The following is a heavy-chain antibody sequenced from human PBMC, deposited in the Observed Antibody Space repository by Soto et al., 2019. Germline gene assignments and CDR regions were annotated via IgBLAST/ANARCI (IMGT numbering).Heavy chain of an antibody. CDR1: GFSLRTTGVG. D-gene: IGHD1-26*01. Sequence: SGPTLVNPTQTLTLTSTFSGFSLRTTGVGVDWIRQPPGKALEWLALIYWNDDKRYSPSLKSRLTITKDTSNNQMVLTMINVDSVDTATYYCALRCPQQLGHYNLFDPWGQRTLVTVSS. CDR3: ALRCPQQLGHYNLFDP. V-gene: IGHV2-5*01. J-gene: IGHJ5*02. CDR2: IYWNDDK.